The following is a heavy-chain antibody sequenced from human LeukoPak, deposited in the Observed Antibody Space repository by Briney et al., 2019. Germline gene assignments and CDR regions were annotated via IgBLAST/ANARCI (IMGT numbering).Heavy chain of an antibody. V-gene: IGHV3-7*01. J-gene: IGHJ4*02. CDR1: GFTFDDYW. Sequence: PGGSLRLSCGASGFTFDDYWMSWVRQAPGQGLEWVANINQDGSEKYYLDSAKGRFTISRDNARNSLYLQVNSLRAEDTAVYYCARGNGYNYGYADYWGQGTLVTVSS. CDR2: INQDGSEK. CDR3: ARGNGYNYGYADY. D-gene: IGHD5-18*01.